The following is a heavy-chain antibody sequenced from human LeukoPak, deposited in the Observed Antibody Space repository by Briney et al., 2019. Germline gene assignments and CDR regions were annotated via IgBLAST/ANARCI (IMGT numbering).Heavy chain of an antibody. CDR3: ARDRSAVAGVWFDP. CDR2: INHSGST. Sequence: PSETLSLTCAVYGGSFSGYYWSWIRQPPGKGLEWIGEINHSGSTNYNPSLKSRVTISVDTSKNQFSLKLSSVTAADTAVYYCARDRSAVAGVWFDPWGQGTLVTVSS. CDR1: GGSFSGYY. V-gene: IGHV4-34*01. D-gene: IGHD6-19*01. J-gene: IGHJ5*02.